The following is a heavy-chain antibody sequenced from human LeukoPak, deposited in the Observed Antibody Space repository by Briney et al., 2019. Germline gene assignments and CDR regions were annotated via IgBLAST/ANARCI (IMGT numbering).Heavy chain of an antibody. V-gene: IGHV3-23*01. Sequence: GGSLRLSCSASGFTFTTYGMNWVRQAPGKGLEWVSGISGSGDSTYYADSVKGRFTISRDNSKNTLYLQMNSLRAEDTAVYYCARRSGIAVAGAFDYWGQGTLVTVSS. CDR1: GFTFTTYG. D-gene: IGHD6-19*01. J-gene: IGHJ4*02. CDR2: ISGSGDST. CDR3: ARRSGIAVAGAFDY.